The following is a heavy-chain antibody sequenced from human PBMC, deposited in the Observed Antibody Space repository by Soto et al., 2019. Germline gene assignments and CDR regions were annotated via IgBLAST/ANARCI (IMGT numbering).Heavy chain of an antibody. Sequence: QVQLVQSGAEVKKPGASVKVSCEASGYTFTSYGISWVRQAPGQGLEWTGWISTYNGNTNYAQKFQGRVTLTTDTYTSTGYMDLRNLRSDDTAVYSCAKDNGQWLVDEWGQGTLVPVSS. V-gene: IGHV1-18*01. CDR3: AKDNGQWLVDE. J-gene: IGHJ4*02. D-gene: IGHD6-19*01. CDR1: GYTFTSYG. CDR2: ISTYNGNT.